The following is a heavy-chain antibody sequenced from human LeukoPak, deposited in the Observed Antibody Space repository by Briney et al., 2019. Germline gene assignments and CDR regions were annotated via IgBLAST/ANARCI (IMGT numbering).Heavy chain of an antibody. J-gene: IGHJ5*02. CDR3: ARDQGKMATMYNWFDP. CDR1: GDSISSGDYY. Sequence: SQTLSLTCTVSGDSISSGDYYWSWIRQPAGKGLEWIGRISSSGSTNYNPSLKSRVTISVDTSKNQFSLKLSSVTAADTAVYYCARDQGKMATMYNWFDPWGQGTLVTVSS. V-gene: IGHV4-61*02. CDR2: ISSSGST. D-gene: IGHD5-24*01.